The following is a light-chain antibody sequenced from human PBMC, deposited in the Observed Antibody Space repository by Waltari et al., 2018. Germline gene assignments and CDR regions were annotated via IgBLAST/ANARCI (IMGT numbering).Light chain of an antibody. CDR3: QSYDGNNWV. CDR1: SGSIASNY. CDR2: EDN. J-gene: IGLJ3*02. Sequence: NFMLTQPHSMSESPGKTVTISCTRSSGSIASNYVQWYQQRPGSAPTTVIYEDNQRPSGVPDRFSGSIDRSSNSASLTISGLKTEDEADYYCQSYDGNNWVFGGGTKLTVL. V-gene: IGLV6-57*04.